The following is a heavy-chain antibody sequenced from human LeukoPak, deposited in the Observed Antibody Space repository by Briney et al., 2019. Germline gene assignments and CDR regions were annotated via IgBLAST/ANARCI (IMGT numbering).Heavy chain of an antibody. D-gene: IGHD1-26*01. J-gene: IGHJ4*02. CDR2: INHSGST. CDR3: ASEGPSGSYQIDY. V-gene: IGHV4-39*07. Sequence: SETLSLTCTVSGGSISSSNYYWGWIRQPPGKGLEWIGEINHSGSTNYNPSLKSRVTISVDTSKNQFSLKLSPATAADTAVYYCASEGPSGSYQIDYWGQGTLVTVSS. CDR1: GGSISSSNYY.